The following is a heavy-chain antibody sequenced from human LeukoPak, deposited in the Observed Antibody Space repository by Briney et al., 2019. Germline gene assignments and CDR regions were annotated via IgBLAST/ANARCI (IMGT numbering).Heavy chain of an antibody. CDR2: IGGGGITT. J-gene: IGHJ4*02. CDR3: AKGSGGYRPYYFDY. V-gene: IGHV3-23*01. CDR1: GFTFNNYA. D-gene: IGHD3-22*01. Sequence: GGSLRLSCTTSGFTFNNYAMGWVRQAPGKGLDWFSAIGGGGITTYYADSVKGRFTISRDNSKGTLYLQMDSLRAEDTAVYYCAKGSGGYRPYYFDYWGREPWSLSPQ.